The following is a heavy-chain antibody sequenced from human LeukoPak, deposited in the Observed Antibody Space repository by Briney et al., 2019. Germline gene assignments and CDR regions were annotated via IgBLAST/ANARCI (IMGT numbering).Heavy chain of an antibody. CDR1: GGSISSSSYY. J-gene: IGHJ2*01. CDR3: ARQTTVRPSSWYFDL. Sequence: PETLSLTCSVSGGSISSSSYYWGWIRQPPGKGLEWIGSIYYSDAAYYNPSLKGRVAISIDTSKNQFSLKVSSVTAADTAVYYCARQTTVRPSSWYFDLWGRGTLVTVSS. D-gene: IGHD4-17*01. V-gene: IGHV4-39*01. CDR2: IYYSDAA.